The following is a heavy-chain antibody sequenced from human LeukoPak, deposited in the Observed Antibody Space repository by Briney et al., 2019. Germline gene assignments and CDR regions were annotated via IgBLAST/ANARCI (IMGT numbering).Heavy chain of an antibody. J-gene: IGHJ4*02. V-gene: IGHV3-23*01. Sequence: GGSLRLSCAASGFTFSSYGMSWVRQAPGKGLEWVSAISGSGGSTYYADSVKGRFTISRDNSKNTLYLQMNSLRAEDTAVYYCAIPLLRTPDYYGSGSYPSDYWGQGTLVTVSS. D-gene: IGHD3-10*01. CDR1: GFTFSSYG. CDR3: AIPLLRTPDYYGSGSYPSDY. CDR2: ISGSGGST.